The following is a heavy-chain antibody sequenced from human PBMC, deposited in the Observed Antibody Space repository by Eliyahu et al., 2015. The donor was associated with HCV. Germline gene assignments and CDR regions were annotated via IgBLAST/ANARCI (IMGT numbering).Heavy chain of an antibody. D-gene: IGHD3-3*01. Sequence: QITLKESGPTLVKPTQTLTLTCTFSGFSLSPSGVAVGWIRQPPGKALEWLALIYWDDDKFYSPSLRSRLTITKDTSRNQVVLTMTNMDAVDTATYYCAHGGPYNFWSGYSVYFDFWGQGTLVTVSS. CDR3: AHGGPYNFWSGYSVYFDF. V-gene: IGHV2-5*02. J-gene: IGHJ4*02. CDR1: GFSLSPSGVA. CDR2: IYWDDDK.